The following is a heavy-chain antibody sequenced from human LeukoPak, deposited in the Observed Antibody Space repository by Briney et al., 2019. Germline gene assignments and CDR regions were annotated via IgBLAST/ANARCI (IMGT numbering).Heavy chain of an antibody. Sequence: PGGSLTLSCAASGFTFSSYWMSWVRQPPGKGLEWVANIKQDGSEKYYVDSVKGRFTISRDNAKNSLYLQMNSLTAEDTAVYYCARIRGIAAAGDYWGQGTLVTVSS. D-gene: IGHD6-13*01. CDR1: GFTFSSYW. CDR2: IKQDGSEK. V-gene: IGHV3-7*04. CDR3: ARIRGIAAAGDY. J-gene: IGHJ4*02.